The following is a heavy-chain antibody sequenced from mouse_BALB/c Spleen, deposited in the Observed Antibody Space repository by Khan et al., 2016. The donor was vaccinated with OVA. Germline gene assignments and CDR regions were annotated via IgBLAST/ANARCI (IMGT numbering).Heavy chain of an antibody. V-gene: IGHV1-7*01. CDR2: INPSSNYT. Sequence: QVQLQESGAELAKPAPSVSMSCTVSGYTFTSYWMHWVIQRPGQGLEWIGYINPSSNYTEYNPTFKDKATLTADKSTSTAFLQLSSLTSEDSAVYYCAYDRIDYWGQGTTLTVSA. J-gene: IGHJ2*01. CDR3: AYDRIDY. CDR1: GYTFTSYW. D-gene: IGHD2-12*01.